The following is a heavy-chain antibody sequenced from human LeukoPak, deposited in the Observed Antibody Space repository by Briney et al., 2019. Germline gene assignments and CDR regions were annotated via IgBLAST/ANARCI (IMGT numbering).Heavy chain of an antibody. J-gene: IGHJ4*02. V-gene: IGHV3-7*01. D-gene: IGHD3-16*01. CDR2: IKQDGSEK. CDR3: SGEQHGGRYFDY. Sequence: GGSLRLSCAASGFAFSSYWMSWVRQAPGKGLEWVANIKQDGSEKYYVDSVKGRFTISRDNAKNSLYLQMNSLRDEDTAVYYCSGEQHGGRYFDYWGQGTLVTVSS. CDR1: GFAFSSYW.